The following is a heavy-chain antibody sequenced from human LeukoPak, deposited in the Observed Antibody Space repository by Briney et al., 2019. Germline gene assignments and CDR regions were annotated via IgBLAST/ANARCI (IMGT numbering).Heavy chain of an antibody. D-gene: IGHD1-7*01. V-gene: IGHV4-34*01. CDR2: INDSGRI. CDR3: ARRWNYGRNYYIDV. J-gene: IGHJ6*03. Sequence: SETLSLTCAVYGGSFSNYYWSWIRQPPGKGLEWIGEINDSGRINYNPSLMSRVTISVDTSKNQFSLRLTSVTARDTAVYYCARRWNYGRNYYIDVWDKGATVSVSS. CDR1: GGSFSNYY.